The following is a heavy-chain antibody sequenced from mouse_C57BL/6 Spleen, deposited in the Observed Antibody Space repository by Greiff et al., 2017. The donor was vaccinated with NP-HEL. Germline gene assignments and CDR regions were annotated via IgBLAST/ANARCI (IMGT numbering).Heavy chain of an antibody. CDR3: AKDTTVVEGYFDV. CDR1: GYTFTSYW. J-gene: IGHJ1*03. V-gene: IGHV1-55*01. Sequence: VQLQQPGAELVKPGASVKMSCKASGYTFTSYWITWVKQRPGQGLEWIGDIYPGSGSTNYNEKFKSKATLTVDTSSSTAYMQLSSLTSEDSAVDYWAKDTTVVEGYFDVWGTGTTVTVSS. D-gene: IGHD1-1*01. CDR2: IYPGSGST.